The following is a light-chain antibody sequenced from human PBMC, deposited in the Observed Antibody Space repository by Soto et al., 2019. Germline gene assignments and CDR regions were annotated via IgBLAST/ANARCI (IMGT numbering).Light chain of an antibody. J-gene: IGKJ4*01. CDR2: AAS. Sequence: DVQMTQSPSTLSGSLGDRVTITCRASQTIGSCLAWYQQKLGQAPRLLIYAASTWHSGIPSRFSGSGSGTDFTLTISSLQPEDSAIYYCQQYYNSPFTFGGGTKVDIK. CDR1: QTIGSC. V-gene: IGKV1-5*01. CDR3: QQYYNSPFT.